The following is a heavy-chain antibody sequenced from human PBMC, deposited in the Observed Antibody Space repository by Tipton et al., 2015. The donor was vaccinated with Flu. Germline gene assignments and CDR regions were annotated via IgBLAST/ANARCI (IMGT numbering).Heavy chain of an antibody. Sequence: VQLVQSGAEVKKPGESLKISCQASGYNFDIYWIGWVRQMPGQGLEWMGIIYPDDSDTRYSPSFHGHVAISVDKSIRTAYLQWSSLKASDTAMYYCAIHEHGNLFTFMVVWGQGTTVTVSS. D-gene: IGHD4-23*01. CDR2: IYPDDSDT. CDR3: AIHEHGNLFTFMVV. V-gene: IGHV5-51*01. J-gene: IGHJ6*02. CDR1: GYNFDIYW.